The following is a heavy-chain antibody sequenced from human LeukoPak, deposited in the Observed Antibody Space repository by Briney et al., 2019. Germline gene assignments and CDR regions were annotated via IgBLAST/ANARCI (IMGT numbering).Heavy chain of an antibody. CDR1: GFMFSSYG. CDR3: ARAHLSSASTDYMDV. Sequence: GGSLRLSCAASGFMFSSYGLHWVRQAPGKGLEGVAIISYDGSTEYYADSVKGRFTISRDNSKNTLHLQMNSLRAEDTAVYYCARAHLSSASTDYMDVWGKGTTVTVSS. CDR2: ISYDGSTE. D-gene: IGHD6-6*01. V-gene: IGHV3-30*03. J-gene: IGHJ6*03.